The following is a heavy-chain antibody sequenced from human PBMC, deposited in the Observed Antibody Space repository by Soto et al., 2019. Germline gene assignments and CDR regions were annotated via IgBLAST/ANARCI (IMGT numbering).Heavy chain of an antibody. CDR2: ISGSGSTI. V-gene: IGHV3-23*01. CDR1: GFTFDTYW. D-gene: IGHD3-22*01. CDR3: AKVFYYYDSSGYYYFDY. Sequence: GGSLRLSCAASGFTFDTYWMNWVRQAPGKGPEWISSISGSGSTIYYADSVKGRFTISRDNSKNTLYLQMSSLRAEDTAVYYCAKVFYYYDSSGYYYFDYWGQRTLVTVSS. J-gene: IGHJ4*02.